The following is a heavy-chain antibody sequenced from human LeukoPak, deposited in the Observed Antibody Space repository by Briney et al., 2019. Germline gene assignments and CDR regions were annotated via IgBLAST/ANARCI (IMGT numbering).Heavy chain of an antibody. V-gene: IGHV3-66*03. CDR1: GFTVSSNY. J-gene: IGHJ4*02. CDR3: VPKGTEGY. CDR2: IYSCGST. Sequence: PGGSLRLSCAASGFTVSSNYMSWVRQAPGKGLEWVSVIYSCGSTYYADSVKGRFTISRDNSKNTLYLQMSSLRPEDTAVYYCVPKGTEGYWGQGTLVTVSS.